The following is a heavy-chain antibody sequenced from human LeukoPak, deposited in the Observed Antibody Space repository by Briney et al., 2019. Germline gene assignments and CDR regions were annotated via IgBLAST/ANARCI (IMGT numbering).Heavy chain of an antibody. CDR3: TSIYGQLGNAFDI. Sequence: GGSLKLSCAASGFTFSGSAMHWVRQDSGKGLEWVGRIRSKANSYATAYAASVKGRFTISRDDSKNTAYLQMNSLKTEDTAVYYCTSIYGQLGNAFDIWGQGTMVTVSS. J-gene: IGHJ3*02. CDR2: IRSKANSYAT. D-gene: IGHD3/OR15-3a*01. V-gene: IGHV3-73*01. CDR1: GFTFSGSA.